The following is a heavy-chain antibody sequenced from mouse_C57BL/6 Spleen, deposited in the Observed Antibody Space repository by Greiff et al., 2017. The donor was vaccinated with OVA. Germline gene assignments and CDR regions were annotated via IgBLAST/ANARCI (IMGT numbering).Heavy chain of an antibody. CDR1: GYAFTNYL. Sequence: VQLQESGAELVRPGTSVKVSCKASGYAFTNYLIEWVKQRPGQGLEWIGVINPGSGGTNYNEKFKGKATLTADKSSSTAYMQLSSLTSEDSAVYFCARYYDYDGDCYAMDYWGQGTSVTVSS. CDR3: ARYYDYDGDCYAMDY. J-gene: IGHJ4*01. V-gene: IGHV1-54*01. D-gene: IGHD2-4*01. CDR2: INPGSGGT.